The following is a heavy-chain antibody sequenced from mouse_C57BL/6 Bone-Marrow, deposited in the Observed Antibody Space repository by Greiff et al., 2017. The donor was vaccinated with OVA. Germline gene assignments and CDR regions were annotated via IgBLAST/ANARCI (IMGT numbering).Heavy chain of an antibody. J-gene: IGHJ2*01. Sequence: EVKLVESGGGLVKPGGSLKLSCAASGFTFSSYAMSWVRQTPGKRLEWVATISDGGSYTYYPDNVKGRFPISRDNAKNTLYLQMSHLKSEDTAMYYCARGAWNYWGQGTTLTVSS. D-gene: IGHD3-1*01. CDR1: GFTFSSYA. CDR2: ISDGGSYT. CDR3: ARGAWNY. V-gene: IGHV5-4*03.